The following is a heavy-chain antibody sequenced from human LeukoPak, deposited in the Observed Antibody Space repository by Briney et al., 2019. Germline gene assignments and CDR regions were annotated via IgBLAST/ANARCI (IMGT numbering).Heavy chain of an antibody. CDR3: AKDNDPPADKFDY. J-gene: IGHJ4*02. Sequence: GGSLRLSCAASGFTFSSYAMHWVRQAPGKGLEWVAVISYDGSNKYYADSVKGRFTTSRDNSKNTLYLQMNSLRAEDTAVYYCAKDNDPPADKFDYWGQGTLVTVSS. CDR2: ISYDGSNK. CDR1: GFTFSSYA. V-gene: IGHV3-30-3*01. D-gene: IGHD6-13*01.